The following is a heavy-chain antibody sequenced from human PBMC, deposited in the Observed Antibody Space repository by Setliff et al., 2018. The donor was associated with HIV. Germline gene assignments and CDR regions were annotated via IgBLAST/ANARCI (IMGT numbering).Heavy chain of an antibody. Sequence: GESLRLSCAASGFTFRNYAMTWVRQAPGKGLEWVSTISPSSGGTNYANSVKGRSTISRDNSKNILYLQMNSLRVEDSAVYYCAKTVALLRAARLDLDYWGQGTLVTVSS. CDR2: ISPSSGGT. CDR3: AKTVALLRAARLDLDY. V-gene: IGHV3-23*01. J-gene: IGHJ4*02. D-gene: IGHD6-6*01. CDR1: GFTFRNYA.